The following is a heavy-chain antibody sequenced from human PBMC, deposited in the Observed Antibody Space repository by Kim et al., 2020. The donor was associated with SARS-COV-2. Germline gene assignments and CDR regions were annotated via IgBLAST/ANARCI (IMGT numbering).Heavy chain of an antibody. CDR3: ARELYYYGLGISDY. D-gene: IGHD3-10*01. Sequence: GGSLRLSCTASGFTFSDYGMCWLRQAPGKGLEWVALTSYDGDNKFYAESVEGRVTISRDNSKNTIYLQMNSLRPEDTAIYYCARELYYYGLGISDYWGQG. J-gene: IGHJ4*02. CDR1: GFTFSDYG. CDR2: TSYDGDNK. V-gene: IGHV3-30-3*01.